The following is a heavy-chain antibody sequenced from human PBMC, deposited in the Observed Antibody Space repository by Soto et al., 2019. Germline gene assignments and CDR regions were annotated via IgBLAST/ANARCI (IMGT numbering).Heavy chain of an antibody. CDR1: GFTFSSYA. V-gene: IGHV3-30-3*01. J-gene: IGHJ3*02. Sequence: AGGSLRLSCAASGFTFSSYAMHWVRQAPGKGLEWVAVISYDGSNKYYADSVKGRFTISRDNSKNTLYLQMNSLRAEDTAVYYCARRGYCSGGSCPRGAFDIWGQGTMVTVSS. D-gene: IGHD2-15*01. CDR2: ISYDGSNK. CDR3: ARRGYCSGGSCPRGAFDI.